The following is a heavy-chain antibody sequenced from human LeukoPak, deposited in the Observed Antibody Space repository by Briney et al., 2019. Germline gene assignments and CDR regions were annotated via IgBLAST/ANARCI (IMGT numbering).Heavy chain of an antibody. CDR3: ARHTLWRFDY. CDR2: INQDGGTE. D-gene: IGHD1-1*01. CDR1: GFTFGSYA. V-gene: IGHV3-7*01. J-gene: IGHJ4*02. Sequence: GGSLRLSCAVSGFTFGSYAMSWVRQAPGKGLEWVANINQDGGTEYYVDSMKGRFTISRDNAKNLVYLQINSLRAEDTAVYFCARHTLWRFDYWGQGALVTVSS.